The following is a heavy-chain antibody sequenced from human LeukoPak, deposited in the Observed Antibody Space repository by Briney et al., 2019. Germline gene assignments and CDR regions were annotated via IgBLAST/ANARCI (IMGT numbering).Heavy chain of an antibody. V-gene: IGHV1-69*02. D-gene: IGHD6-13*01. Sequence: ASVKVSCKASRGTFSSYTISWVRQAPGQGLEWMGRIIPILGIANYAQKFQGRVTITADKSTSTAYMELSSLRSEDTAVYYCARALTQQPGFFDYWGQGTLVTVSS. CDR2: IIPILGIA. J-gene: IGHJ4*02. CDR1: RGTFSSYT. CDR3: ARALTQQPGFFDY.